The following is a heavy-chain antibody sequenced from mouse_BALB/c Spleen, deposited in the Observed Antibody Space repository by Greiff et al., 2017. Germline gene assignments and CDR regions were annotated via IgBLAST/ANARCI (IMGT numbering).Heavy chain of an antibody. V-gene: IGHV5-15*02. D-gene: IGHD1-1*01. CDR3: ARITTVVATRYFDV. CDR2: ISNLAYSI. J-gene: IGHJ1*01. CDR1: GFTFSDYG. Sequence: DVHLVESGGGLVQPGGSRKLSCAASGFTFSDYGMAWVRQAPGKGPEWVAFISNLAYSIYYADTVTGRFTISRENAKNTLYLEMSSLRSEDTAMYYCARITTVVATRYFDVWGAGTTVTVSS.